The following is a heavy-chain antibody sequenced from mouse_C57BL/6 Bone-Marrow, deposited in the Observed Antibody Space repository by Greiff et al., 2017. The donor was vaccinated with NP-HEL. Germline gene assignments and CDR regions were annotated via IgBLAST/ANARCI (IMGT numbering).Heavy chain of an antibody. D-gene: IGHD1-1*01. Sequence: QVQLQQSGAELVRPGASVKLSCKASGYTFTDYYINWVKQRPGQGLEWIARIYPGSGNTYYNEKFKGKATLTAEKSSSTAYMQLSSLTSEDSAVYFCAGYYGLFDYWGQGTTLTVSS. CDR1: GYTFTDYY. J-gene: IGHJ2*01. CDR2: IYPGSGNT. CDR3: AGYYGLFDY. V-gene: IGHV1-76*01.